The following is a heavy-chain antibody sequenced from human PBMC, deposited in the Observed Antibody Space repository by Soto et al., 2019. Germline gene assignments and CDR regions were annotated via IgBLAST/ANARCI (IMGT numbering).Heavy chain of an antibody. J-gene: IGHJ3*02. CDR1: GFIFGNYM. CDR2: IRDGGEST. CDR3: APHGLCSGGSCHYDAFDI. Sequence: EVQLLESGGGLVQPGASLRLSCAFSGFIFGNYMMTWVRQAPGKGLEWVSTIRDGGESTYYADSVKGRFTISRDNSKNTLYLQMDSLGVEDTAVYYCAPHGLCSGGSCHYDAFDIRGQGTMVTVSS. D-gene: IGHD2-15*01. V-gene: IGHV3-23*01.